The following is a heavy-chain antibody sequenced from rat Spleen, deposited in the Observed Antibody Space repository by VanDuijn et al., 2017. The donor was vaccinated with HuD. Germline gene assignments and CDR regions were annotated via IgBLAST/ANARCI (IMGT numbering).Heavy chain of an antibody. Sequence: QVRLKESGPGLVQPSQTLSLTCTVSGFSLISYAVNWVRQPPGKGLEWMGGIWGDGSTNYNSDLKSRLSISRDTSKSQVFLKMNSLQTEDTAMYFCGGGANWFAYWGQGTLVTVSS. CDR1: GFSLISYA. CDR3: GGGANWFAY. CDR2: IWGDGST. V-gene: IGHV2S61*01. J-gene: IGHJ3*01.